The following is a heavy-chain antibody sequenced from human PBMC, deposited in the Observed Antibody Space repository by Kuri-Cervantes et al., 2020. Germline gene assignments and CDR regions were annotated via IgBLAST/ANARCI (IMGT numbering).Heavy chain of an antibody. CDR3: ARVFSSGWNYFDY. V-gene: IGHV3-33*08. CDR2: IWYDGSNK. CDR1: GFTFSSYG. Sequence: GESLKISCAASGFTFSSYGMHWVRQAPGKGLEWVAVIWYDGSNKYYADSVKGRFTISRDNSKNTVHLQTNSLRAEDTAVYYCARVFSSGWNYFDYWGQGTLVTVSS. D-gene: IGHD6-19*01. J-gene: IGHJ4*02.